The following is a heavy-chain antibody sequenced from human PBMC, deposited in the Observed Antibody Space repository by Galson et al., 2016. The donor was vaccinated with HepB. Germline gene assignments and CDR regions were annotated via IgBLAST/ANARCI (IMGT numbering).Heavy chain of an antibody. CDR2: MSPSTGNT. V-gene: IGHV1-8*02. D-gene: IGHD2/OR15-2a*01. Sequence: SVKVSCKASGYTFSDYDINWVRQAPGQGLEWMGWMSPSTGNTAYAQKFADRVVMTADTPARTAYVELSGLTSDDTATHQCARYFNPFDYWGQGTLLVVSS. CDR3: ARYFNPFDY. J-gene: IGHJ4*02. CDR1: GYTFSDYD.